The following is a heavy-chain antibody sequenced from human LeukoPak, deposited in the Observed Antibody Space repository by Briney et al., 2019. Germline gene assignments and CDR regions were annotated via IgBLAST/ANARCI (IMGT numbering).Heavy chain of an antibody. Sequence: PGGSLRLSCAASGFTFSSYSMNWVRQAPGKGLEWVSSISSSSSYIYYADSVKGRFTISRDNAKNSLYLQMNSLRAEDTAVYYCARANGGKLERWPPYYFDYWGQGTLVTVSS. D-gene: IGHD1-1*01. J-gene: IGHJ4*02. CDR1: GFTFSSYS. CDR2: ISSSSSYI. CDR3: ARANGGKLERWPPYYFDY. V-gene: IGHV3-21*01.